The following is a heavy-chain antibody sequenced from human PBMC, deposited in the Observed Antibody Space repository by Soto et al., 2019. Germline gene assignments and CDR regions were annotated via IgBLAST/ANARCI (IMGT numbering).Heavy chain of an antibody. V-gene: IGHV3-23*01. J-gene: IGHJ4*02. D-gene: IGHD2-8*01. CDR1: GFSFSSYS. CDR2: ISGSFVST. CDR3: ASRSATVLSLTY. Sequence: GGSLRLSCVASGFSFSSYSINWVRQAPGKGLEWVSTISGSFVSTYYADSVQGRFTVSRDNSKNTLYLQMNSLRAEDTAVYYCASRSATVLSLTYCGPGTQVTVSS.